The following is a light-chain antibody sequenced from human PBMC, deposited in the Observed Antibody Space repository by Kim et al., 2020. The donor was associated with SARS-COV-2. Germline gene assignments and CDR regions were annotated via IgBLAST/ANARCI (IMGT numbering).Light chain of an antibody. CDR3: QQYTDWPPAT. Sequence: SPGESAALACRASQSVGRSLAVYHHKPGQSPRLLICDALNRATGVPARFRASGSGTDFTLTISSLESEDFGVYYCQQYTDWPPATFGQGTKLEI. V-gene: IGKV3-11*01. J-gene: IGKJ2*01. CDR2: DAL. CDR1: QSVGRS.